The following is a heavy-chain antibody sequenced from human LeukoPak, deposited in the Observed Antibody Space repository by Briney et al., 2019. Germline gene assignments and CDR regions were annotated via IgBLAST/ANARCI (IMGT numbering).Heavy chain of an antibody. V-gene: IGHV4-39*07. Sequence: SETLSLTCTVSGGSISSSSYYWGWIRQPPGKGLEWIGSIYYSGSTYYNPSLKSRVTISVDTSKNQFSLKLSSVTAADTAVYYCARGRTWYDFGYWGQGTLVTVSS. D-gene: IGHD6-13*01. CDR2: IYYSGST. J-gene: IGHJ4*02. CDR1: GGSISSSSYY. CDR3: ARGRTWYDFGY.